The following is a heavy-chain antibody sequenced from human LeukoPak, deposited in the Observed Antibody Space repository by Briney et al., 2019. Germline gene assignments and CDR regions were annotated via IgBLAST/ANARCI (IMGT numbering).Heavy chain of an antibody. V-gene: IGHV1-2*04. D-gene: IGHD3-10*01. CDR2: INPNSGGT. CDR1: GYTFTGYY. J-gene: IGHJ5*02. Sequence: GASVKVSCKASGYTFTGYYMHWVRQAPGQGLEWMGWINPNSGGTNYAQKFQGWVTMTRDTSISTAYMELSRLRSDDTAVYYCARGPLGEVPSNWFDPWGQGTLVTVSS. CDR3: ARGPLGEVPSNWFDP.